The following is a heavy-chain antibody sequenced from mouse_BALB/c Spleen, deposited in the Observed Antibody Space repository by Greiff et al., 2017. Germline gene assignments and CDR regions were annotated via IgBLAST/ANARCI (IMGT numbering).Heavy chain of an antibody. D-gene: IGHD2-1*01. CDR3: ARAYGNYVFDY. Sequence: EVKLVESGGGLVQPGGSRKLSCAASGFTFSDYGMAWVRQAPGKGPEWVAFISNLAYSIYYADTVTGRFTISRENAKNTLYLEMSSLRSEDTAMYYCARAYGNYVFDYWGQGTTLTVSS. CDR2: ISNLAYSI. V-gene: IGHV5-15*02. J-gene: IGHJ2*01. CDR1: GFTFSDYG.